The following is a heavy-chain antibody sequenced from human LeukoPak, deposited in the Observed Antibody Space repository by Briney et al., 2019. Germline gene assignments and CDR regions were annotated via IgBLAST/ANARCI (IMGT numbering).Heavy chain of an antibody. Sequence: ASVKVSCKASGYTFTSYYMHWLRQAPGQGLEWMGIINPSGGSTSYAQKFQGRVTMTRDTSTSTVYMELSSLRSEDTAVYYCARSIVVVTEFDYWGQGTLVTVSS. V-gene: IGHV1-46*01. D-gene: IGHD2-21*02. J-gene: IGHJ4*02. CDR2: INPSGGST. CDR3: ARSIVVVTEFDY. CDR1: GYTFTSYY.